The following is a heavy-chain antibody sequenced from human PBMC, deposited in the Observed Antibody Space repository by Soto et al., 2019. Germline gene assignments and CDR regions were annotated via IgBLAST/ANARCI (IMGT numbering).Heavy chain of an antibody. J-gene: IGHJ6*02. CDR2: IIPIFGTA. CDR1: GGTFSSYA. D-gene: IGHD5-18*01. V-gene: IGHV1-69*12. Sequence: QVQLVQSGAEVKKPGSSVKVSCKASGGTFSSYAISWVRQAPGQGLEWMGGIIPIFGTANYAQKFQGRVTITADESTSAAYMELSSLRSEDTAVYYCARVQDTAMVTAPNCYYDYGMDVWGQGTTVTVSS. CDR3: ARVQDTAMVTAPNCYYDYGMDV.